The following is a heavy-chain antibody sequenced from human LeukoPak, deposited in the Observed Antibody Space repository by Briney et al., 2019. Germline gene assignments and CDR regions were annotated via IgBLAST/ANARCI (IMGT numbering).Heavy chain of an antibody. D-gene: IGHD6-13*01. CDR3: ARGAAGKARGFGY. V-gene: IGHV3-48*02. Sequence: GGSLRLSCAASGFTFSSYSMNWVRQAPGKGLEWVSYISSSSTIYYADSVKGRFTISRDNAKNSLYLQMNSLRDEDTAVYYCARGAAGKARGFGYWGQGTLVTVSS. CDR1: GFTFSSYS. CDR2: ISSSSTI. J-gene: IGHJ4*02.